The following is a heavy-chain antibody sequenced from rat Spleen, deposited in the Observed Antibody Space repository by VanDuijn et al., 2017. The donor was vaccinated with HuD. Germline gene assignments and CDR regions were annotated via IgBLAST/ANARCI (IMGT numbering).Heavy chain of an antibody. CDR2: ITNTGGNT. CDR3: ATEDVYYVQGWFAY. CDR1: GFTLSDHY. D-gene: IGHD1-6*01. Sequence: EVQLVESDGGLVQPGRSLKLSCAASGFTLSDHYMAWVRQAPGKGLEWVASITNTGGNTYYPDSVRGRFAISRDDAKSTLYLQMNSLRSEDTATYYCATEDVYYVQGWFAYWGQGTLVTVSS. V-gene: IGHV5-20*01. J-gene: IGHJ3*01.